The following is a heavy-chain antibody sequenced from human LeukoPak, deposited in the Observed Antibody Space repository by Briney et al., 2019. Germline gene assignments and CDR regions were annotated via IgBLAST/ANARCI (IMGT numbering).Heavy chain of an antibody. D-gene: IGHD4-23*01. Sequence: SETLSLTCTVSGGSIRGSSHYWGWIRQPPGRGLEWIGSIFYSGNTYYNPSLKSRVTISVDTSKTQFSLKLSSVTAADTAVYYCARNGGNSDFGYWGQGTLVTVSS. CDR3: ARNGGNSDFGY. V-gene: IGHV4-39*01. CDR1: GGSIRGSSHY. CDR2: IFYSGNT. J-gene: IGHJ4*02.